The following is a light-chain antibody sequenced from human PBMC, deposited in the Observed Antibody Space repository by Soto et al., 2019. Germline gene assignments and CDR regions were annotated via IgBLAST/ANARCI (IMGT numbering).Light chain of an antibody. CDR1: QTISSW. Sequence: DIQMTQSPSTLSGSVGDRVTITCRASQTISSWLAWYQQKPGKAPKLLIYKASNLESGVPSRFTGSGSETEFTLTISGLQPDDFASYCCLQYNFYPYTFGQGTKLEIK. CDR3: LQYNFYPYT. CDR2: KAS. V-gene: IGKV1-5*03. J-gene: IGKJ2*01.